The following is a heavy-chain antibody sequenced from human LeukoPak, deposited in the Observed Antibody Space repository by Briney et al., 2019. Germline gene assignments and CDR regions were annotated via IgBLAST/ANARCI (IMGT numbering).Heavy chain of an antibody. J-gene: IGHJ5*02. CDR1: GFTFSSYG. D-gene: IGHD2-8*01. Sequence: GGSLRLSCAASGFTFSSYGMHWVRQAPGKGLVWVSRIKGDGSGASYADSVKGRFTISRDNAKNTLYLEMNSLRGDDTAVYYCACTSRPIDAWGQGTLVTVSS. CDR3: ACTSRPIDA. CDR2: IKGDGSGA. V-gene: IGHV3-74*01.